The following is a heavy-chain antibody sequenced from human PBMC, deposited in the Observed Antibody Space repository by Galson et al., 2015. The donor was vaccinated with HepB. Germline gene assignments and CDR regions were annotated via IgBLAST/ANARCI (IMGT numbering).Heavy chain of an antibody. D-gene: IGHD4-17*01. J-gene: IGHJ6*02. CDR2: IYPGDPQT. CDR3: ARQGDYGGYYYYGMDV. V-gene: IGHV5-51*01. CDR1: GYNFPSYW. Sequence: QSGAEVKKPGESLKISCKGFGYNFPSYWIAWVRQMPGKGLEWMGFIYPGDPQTRYSPSFQGQVTMSADKSISTAYLQWSSLKASDTAMYYCARQGDYGGYYYYGMDVWGQGTTVTVSS.